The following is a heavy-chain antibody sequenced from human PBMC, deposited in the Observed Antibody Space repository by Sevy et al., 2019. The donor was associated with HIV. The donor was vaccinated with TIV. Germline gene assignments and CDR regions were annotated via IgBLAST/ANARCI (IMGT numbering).Heavy chain of an antibody. CDR3: AGYLYSSSFPYFQH. CDR2: IYYSGSS. V-gene: IGHV4-59*01. D-gene: IGHD6-6*01. CDR1: GGSISSYY. Sequence: SETLSLTCTVSGGSISSYYWSWIRQPPGKGLEWIGYIYYSGSSNYNRSLKSRVTISVDTSKNQFSLKLSSVTAADTAVYYCAGYLYSSSFPYFQHWGQGTLVTVSS. J-gene: IGHJ1*01.